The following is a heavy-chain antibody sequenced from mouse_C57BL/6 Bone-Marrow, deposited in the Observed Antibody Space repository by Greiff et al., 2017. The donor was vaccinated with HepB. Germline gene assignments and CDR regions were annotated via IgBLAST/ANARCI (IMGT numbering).Heavy chain of an antibody. CDR3: TPYYYGSSYDAMDY. CDR2: IDPENGDT. Sequence: EVQLQQSGAELVRPGASVKLSCTASGFNIKDDYMHWVKQRPEQGLEWIGWIDPENGDTEYASKFQGKATLTADTSSNTAYLQLSSLTSEDTAVYYCTPYYYGSSYDAMDYWGQGTSVTVSS. CDR1: GFNIKDDY. D-gene: IGHD1-1*01. V-gene: IGHV14-4*01. J-gene: IGHJ4*01.